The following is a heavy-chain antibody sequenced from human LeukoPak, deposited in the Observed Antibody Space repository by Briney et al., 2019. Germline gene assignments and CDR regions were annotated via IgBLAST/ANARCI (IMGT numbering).Heavy chain of an antibody. CDR1: GFTFSNAW. CDR2: IYSGGST. V-gene: IGHV3-66*01. D-gene: IGHD5-12*01. Sequence: GGSLRFSCAASGFTFSNAWMSWVRQAPGKGLEWVSVIYSGGSTYYADSVKGRFAISRDNSKNTLYLQMNSLRAEDTAVYYCARDGYSGYDFFDYWGQGTLVTVSS. CDR3: ARDGYSGYDFFDY. J-gene: IGHJ4*02.